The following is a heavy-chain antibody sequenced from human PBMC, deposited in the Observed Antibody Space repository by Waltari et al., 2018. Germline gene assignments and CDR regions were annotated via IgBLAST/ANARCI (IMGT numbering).Heavy chain of an antibody. D-gene: IGHD3-3*02. J-gene: IGHJ4*02. V-gene: IGHV3-53*02. CDR1: GFIVNTYY. CDR2: IYSGGPT. CDR3: ARSTIENIRDGLEY. Sequence: DVQLVETGGGLIQPGGSLRLSCAASGFIVNTYYMTWVRQAPGKGLEWVSVIYSGGPTYYADSVKGRFTISRDNSKNTLYLQMNNLRADDTAVYFCARSTIENIRDGLEYWGQGALVTVSS.